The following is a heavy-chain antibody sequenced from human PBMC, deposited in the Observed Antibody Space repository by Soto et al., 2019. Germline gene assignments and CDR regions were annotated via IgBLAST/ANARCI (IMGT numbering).Heavy chain of an antibody. CDR3: ATTAGYSGYDGAFDI. CDR1: GYTFTSYG. Sequence: RASVKVSCKASGYTFTSYGISWVRQAPGQGLEWMGWISAYNGNTNYAQKLQGRVTMTTDTSTSTAYMELRSLRSDDTAVYYCATTAGYSGYDGAFDIWGQGTMVTVSS. CDR2: ISAYNGNT. J-gene: IGHJ3*02. D-gene: IGHD5-12*01. V-gene: IGHV1-18*01.